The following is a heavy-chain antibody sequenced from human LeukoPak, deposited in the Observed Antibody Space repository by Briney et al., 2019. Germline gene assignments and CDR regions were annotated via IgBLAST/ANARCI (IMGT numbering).Heavy chain of an antibody. Sequence: SETLSLTCSVSDYSITAGYYWGWIRQPPGKGLEWIGSLFHSGATYFTPSLKSRVAMSVDTSRNQFSPSLHSVTAADAAIYYCVRESGNGGHPLFDHWGQGTPVTVSS. CDR2: LFHSGAT. CDR1: DYSITAGYY. CDR3: VRESGNGGHPLFDH. D-gene: IGHD4-23*01. J-gene: IGHJ4*02. V-gene: IGHV4-38-2*02.